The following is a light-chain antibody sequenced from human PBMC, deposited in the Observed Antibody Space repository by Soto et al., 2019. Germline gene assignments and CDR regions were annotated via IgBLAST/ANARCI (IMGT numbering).Light chain of an antibody. CDR1: QTISSW. Sequence: DIQMTQSPSTLSGSVGDRVTITCRASQTISSWLAWYQQKPGKAPKLLIYKASTLKSGVPPRFSGSGSGRDFTLTISSLRPEDIATYFCQHSYSSPPWTFGQGTKVDIK. J-gene: IGKJ1*01. V-gene: IGKV1-5*03. CDR3: QHSYSSPPWT. CDR2: KAS.